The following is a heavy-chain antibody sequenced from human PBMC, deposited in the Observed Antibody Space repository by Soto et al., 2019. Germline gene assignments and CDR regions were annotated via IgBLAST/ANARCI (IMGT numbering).Heavy chain of an antibody. D-gene: IGHD5-12*01. CDR2: INPNGGVT. Sequence: QVQLVQSGAEVRKPGASVTVSCRSSGDSFNDYYIHWVRQAPGQGFEWMGWINPNGGVTKYAQKFQGWVSMTRETSIRTVYMQLSRLRSDDTAVYYCARESGGATATLDYYYFYMDVWGTGTTVTVPS. CDR1: GDSFNDYY. CDR3: ARESGGATATLDYYYFYMDV. V-gene: IGHV1-2*04. J-gene: IGHJ6*03.